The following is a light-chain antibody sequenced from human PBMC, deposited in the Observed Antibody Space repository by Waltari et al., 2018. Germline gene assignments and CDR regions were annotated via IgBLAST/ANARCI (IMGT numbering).Light chain of an antibody. CDR2: WAS. Sequence: DIVMTQSPDSLAVSLGERATINCKSSQSVLYSSNNNSYLAWYQQKPGQPPKLLICWASTRESGVPDRFSGSGSGTDFTLTISSLQAEDVAVYYCQQYYSSPWTFGQGTKVEIK. CDR1: QSVLYSSNNNSY. CDR3: QQYYSSPWT. J-gene: IGKJ1*01. V-gene: IGKV4-1*01.